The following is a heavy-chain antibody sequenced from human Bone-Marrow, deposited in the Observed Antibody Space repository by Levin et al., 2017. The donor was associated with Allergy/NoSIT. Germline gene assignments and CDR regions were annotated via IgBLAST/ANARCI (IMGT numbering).Heavy chain of an antibody. CDR3: ARDLPYCSGGSCYHNWYFDL. CDR2: IYYSGST. V-gene: IGHV4-59*01. CDR1: GGSISSYY. D-gene: IGHD2-15*01. Sequence: PSETLSLTCTVSGGSISSYYWSWIRQPPGKGLEWIGYIYYSGSTNYNPSLKSRVTISVDTSKNQFSLKLSSVTAADTAVYYCARDLPYCSGGSCYHNWYFDLWGRGTLVTVSS. J-gene: IGHJ2*01.